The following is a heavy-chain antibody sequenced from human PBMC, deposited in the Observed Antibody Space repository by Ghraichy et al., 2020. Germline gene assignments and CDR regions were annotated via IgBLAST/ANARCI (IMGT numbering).Heavy chain of an antibody. D-gene: IGHD6-13*01. CDR2: IYYSGST. V-gene: IGHV4-39*01. CDR1: GGSISSSSYY. CDR3: ASIAAAGDVVTAMDAFDI. Sequence: SETLSLTCTVSGGSISSSSYYWGWIRQPPGKGLEWIGSIYYSGSTYYNPSLKSRVTISVDTSKNQFSLKLSSVTAADTAVYYCASIAAAGDVVTAMDAFDIWGQGTMVTDSS. J-gene: IGHJ3*02.